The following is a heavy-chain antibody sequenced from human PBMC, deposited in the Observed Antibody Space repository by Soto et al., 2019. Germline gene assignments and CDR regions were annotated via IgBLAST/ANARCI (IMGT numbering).Heavy chain of an antibody. J-gene: IGHJ3*02. CDR2: IYYSGST. D-gene: IGHD3-3*01. CDR3: ASPYYDFWSGFHNDAFDI. Sequence: QLQLQESGPGLVKPSETLSLTCTVSGGSISSSNYYWGWIRQRPGKGLEWIGSIYYSGSTYYNPSLKSRVTISVDTSKNQFSLKLNSVTAADTAVYYCASPYYDFWSGFHNDAFDIWGQGTMVTVSS. CDR1: GGSISSSNYY. V-gene: IGHV4-39*01.